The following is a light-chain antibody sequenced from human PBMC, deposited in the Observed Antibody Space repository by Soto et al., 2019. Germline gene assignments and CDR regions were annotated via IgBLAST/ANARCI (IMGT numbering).Light chain of an antibody. CDR2: DVS. CDR3: QHYKTYSRT. J-gene: IGKJ1*01. Sequence: GDRVTITCRASQNISRWLAWYXQKXGKXXKXXXYDVSSFEGGVPSRFSGSGYGTEFTLTISSLQPDDFATYYCQHYKTYSRTFGQGNKVDI. V-gene: IGKV1-5*01. CDR1: QNISRW.